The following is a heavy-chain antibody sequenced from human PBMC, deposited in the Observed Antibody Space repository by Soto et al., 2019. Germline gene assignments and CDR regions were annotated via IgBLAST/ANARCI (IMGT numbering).Heavy chain of an antibody. Sequence: GGSLRLSCAASGFTFGTYGIHWVRQAPGKGLEWVGVVTYDGINRYYADSVKGRFTISRDNSKDTVYLQMTSLSAEDTAIYYCTKDKGAFGGVLVFAFDSWGQGTLVTVSS. CDR1: GFTFGTYG. V-gene: IGHV3-30*18. J-gene: IGHJ4*02. CDR2: VTYDGINR. D-gene: IGHD3-16*02. CDR3: TKDKGAFGGVLVFAFDS.